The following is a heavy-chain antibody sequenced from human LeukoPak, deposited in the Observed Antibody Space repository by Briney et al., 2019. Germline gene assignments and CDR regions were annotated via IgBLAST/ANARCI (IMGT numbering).Heavy chain of an antibody. CDR1: GFTFSSYG. D-gene: IGHD6-6*01. V-gene: IGHV3-30*18. Sequence: GGSLRLSCAASGFTFSSYGMHWVRQAPGKGLGWVAVISYDGSNKYYADSVKGRFTISRDNSKNTLYLQMNSLRAEDTAVYYCAKDGGYSSSSVGFDYWGQGTLVTVSS. CDR3: AKDGGYSSSSVGFDY. J-gene: IGHJ4*02. CDR2: ISYDGSNK.